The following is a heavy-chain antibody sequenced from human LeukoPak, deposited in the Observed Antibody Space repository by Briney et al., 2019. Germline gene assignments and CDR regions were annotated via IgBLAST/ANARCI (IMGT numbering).Heavy chain of an antibody. CDR1: GGTFSSYA. V-gene: IGHV1-69*13. J-gene: IGHJ5*02. D-gene: IGHD3-10*01. CDR3: ASVRITMVRGVITKYNWFDP. CDR2: IIPIFGTA. Sequence: GASVKVSCKASGGTFSSYAISWVRQAPGQGLEWMGGIIPIFGTANYAQKFQGRVTITADESTSTAYMELSSLRSEDTAVYYCASVRITMVRGVITKYNWFDPWGQGTLVTVSS.